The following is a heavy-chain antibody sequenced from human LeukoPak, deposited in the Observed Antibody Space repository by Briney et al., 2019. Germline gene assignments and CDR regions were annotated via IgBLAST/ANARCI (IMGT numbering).Heavy chain of an antibody. Sequence: ASVKVSCKASGYTFTSYYMHWVRQAPGQGLEWMGIINPSGGSTSYAQKFQGRVTMTRDTSTSTVYMELSSLRSEDTAVYYCARSSTELAPAAPFDYWGQGTLVTVSS. V-gene: IGHV1-46*01. CDR3: ARSSTELAPAAPFDY. J-gene: IGHJ4*02. CDR2: INPSGGST. CDR1: GYTFTSYY. D-gene: IGHD2-2*01.